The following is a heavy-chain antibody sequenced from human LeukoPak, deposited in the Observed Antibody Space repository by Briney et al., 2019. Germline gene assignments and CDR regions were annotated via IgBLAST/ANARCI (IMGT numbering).Heavy chain of an antibody. J-gene: IGHJ4*02. Sequence: PGGSLRLSCAASGFTFSSYGMSWVRQVPGKGLEWVSTISGSGDSTYYGDSVKGRFTISRDNSKNTLYLQMNSLRAEDTAVYYCAKDLQLMVVTAPTFDYWGQGTLVTVSS. D-gene: IGHD2-21*02. CDR3: AKDLQLMVVTAPTFDY. CDR1: GFTFSSYG. V-gene: IGHV3-23*01. CDR2: ISGSGDST.